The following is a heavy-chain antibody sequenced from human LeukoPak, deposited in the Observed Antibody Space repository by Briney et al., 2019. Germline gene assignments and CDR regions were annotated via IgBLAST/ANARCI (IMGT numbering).Heavy chain of an antibody. CDR1: GFTFSSYA. Sequence: GGSLRLSCAASGFTFSSYAMSWVRQAPGKGLEWVSAISGSGGSTYYADSVKGRFTISRANSKNTLYLQMNSLRAEDTAVYYCAKCVYAIVLGFDYWGQGTLVTVSS. CDR3: AKCVYAIVLGFDY. CDR2: ISGSGGST. J-gene: IGHJ4*02. D-gene: IGHD2-8*01. V-gene: IGHV3-23*01.